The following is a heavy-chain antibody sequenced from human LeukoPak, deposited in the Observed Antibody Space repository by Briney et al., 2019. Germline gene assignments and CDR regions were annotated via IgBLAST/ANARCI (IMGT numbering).Heavy chain of an antibody. CDR1: GYTFTSYY. CDR3: ARALRYYYGSVTSYFDY. Sequence: GASVKVSCKASGYTFTSYYMHWVRQAPGQGLEWMGIINPSGGSTSYAQKFQGRVTMTRDTSTSTVYMELSSLRSEDTAVYYCARALRYYYGSVTSYFDYWGQGTLVTVSS. CDR2: INPSGGST. J-gene: IGHJ4*02. D-gene: IGHD3-10*01. V-gene: IGHV1-46*01.